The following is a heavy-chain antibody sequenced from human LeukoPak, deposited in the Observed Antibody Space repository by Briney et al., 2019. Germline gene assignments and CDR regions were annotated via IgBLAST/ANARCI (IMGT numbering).Heavy chain of an antibody. CDR3: ASDSGFKSSWYGRQPDY. CDR2: IYHSGST. J-gene: IGHJ4*02. CDR1: GYSISRGFY. Sequence: PSETLSLTCAVSGYSISRGFYWGWIRQPPGKGLEWIGSIYHSGSTYYNPSLRSRVTISVDTSKNQLSLKLSSVTAADTAVYYCASDSGFKSSWYGRQPDYWGQGTLVTVSS. V-gene: IGHV4-38-2*01. D-gene: IGHD6-13*01.